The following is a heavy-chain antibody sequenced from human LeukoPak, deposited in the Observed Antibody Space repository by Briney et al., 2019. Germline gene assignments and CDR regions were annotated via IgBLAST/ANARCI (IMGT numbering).Heavy chain of an antibody. J-gene: IGHJ4*02. CDR3: AKYRGFGDSYDS. CDR2: ISGSGDRT. CDR1: GFPFSRND. Sequence: GGSLRLSCAASGFPFSRNDMSWVRQAPGKGLEWVSSISGSGDRTYYADSVKGRSTISRDTSKNTLYLEMNSLRVEDAAVYYCAKYRGFGDSYDSWGQGTLVTVSS. D-gene: IGHD3-10*01. V-gene: IGHV3-23*01.